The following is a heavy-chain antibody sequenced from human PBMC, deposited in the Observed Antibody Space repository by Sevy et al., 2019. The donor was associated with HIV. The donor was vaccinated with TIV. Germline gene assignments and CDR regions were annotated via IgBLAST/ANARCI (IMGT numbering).Heavy chain of an antibody. D-gene: IGHD3-16*01. CDR1: GFTFSDYR. V-gene: IGHV3-30*04. CDR2: ISYDGRNNK. CDR3: ARDRGEILSSAFDY. Sequence: GGSLRLSCAASGFTFSDYRMHWVRQAPGMGLEWVAIISYDGRNNKYNGDSVKGRFTITRDNSKNTVYLQMNTLRAEDTAIYYCARDRGEILSSAFDYWGQGTLVTVSS. J-gene: IGHJ4*02.